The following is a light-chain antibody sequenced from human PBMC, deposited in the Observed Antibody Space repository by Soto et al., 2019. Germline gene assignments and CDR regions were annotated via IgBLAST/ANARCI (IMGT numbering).Light chain of an antibody. Sequence: EFVLTQSPGTLSLSPGERATLSCRASQRVSSDSLAWYQQQPGQAPRLLIYSTSNRATGIPDRFSGSGSGTDFTLTIRRLEPEDFALYYCQQYGRSQTFGQGTKVDIK. CDR3: QQYGRSQT. J-gene: IGKJ1*01. CDR1: QRVSSDS. CDR2: STS. V-gene: IGKV3-20*01.